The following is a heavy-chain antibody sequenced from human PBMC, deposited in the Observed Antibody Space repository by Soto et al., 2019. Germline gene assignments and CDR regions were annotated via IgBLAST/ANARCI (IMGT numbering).Heavy chain of an antibody. V-gene: IGHV3-23*01. D-gene: IGHD3-10*01. CDR3: AKPTTGYYYGSGMDY. CDR2: ISGSGGST. Sequence: EVQLLESGGGLVQPGGSLRLSCAASGFTFSSYAMSWVRQAPGKGLEWVSAISGSGGSTYYADSVKGRFTISRDNSKNTRYLQMNSLRAEDTAVYYCAKPTTGYYYGSGMDYWGQGTLVTVSS. J-gene: IGHJ4*02. CDR1: GFTFSSYA.